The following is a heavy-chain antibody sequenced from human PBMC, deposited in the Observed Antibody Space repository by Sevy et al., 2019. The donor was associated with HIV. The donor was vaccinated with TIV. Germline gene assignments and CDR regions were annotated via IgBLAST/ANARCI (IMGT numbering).Heavy chain of an antibody. CDR1: GFSFSSSS. Sequence: GGSLRLSCAASGFSFSSSSMNWLRQAPGKGLEWLSYITRDGKTKYYADFVKGRFTISRDNAQNQLFLQLNSLRDDDTAVYYCAGDYSGSYYRFDLWGHGTLVTVSS. CDR2: ITRDGKTK. V-gene: IGHV3-48*02. CDR3: AGDYSGSYYRFDL. J-gene: IGHJ4*01. D-gene: IGHD1-26*01.